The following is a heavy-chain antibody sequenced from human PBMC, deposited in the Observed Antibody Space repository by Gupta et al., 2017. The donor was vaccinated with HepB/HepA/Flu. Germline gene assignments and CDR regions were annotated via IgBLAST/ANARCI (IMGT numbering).Heavy chain of an antibody. CDR3: AKAYVDTTVLQH. CDR2: ISWNSGSI. V-gene: IGHV3-9*01. D-gene: IGHD4-17*01. Sequence: DVQLVESGGGLVQPGRSLSLSCAASAFTFADYAMHWVRQAPGKGLEWVSGISWNSGSIGYADSVKGRFTISRDNAKNSLYLQMNSLRAEDTALYYCAKAYVDTTVLQHWGQGTLVTVSS. J-gene: IGHJ1*01. CDR1: AFTFADYA.